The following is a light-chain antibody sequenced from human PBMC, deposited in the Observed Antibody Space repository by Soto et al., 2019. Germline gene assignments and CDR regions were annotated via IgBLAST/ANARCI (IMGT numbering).Light chain of an antibody. CDR1: SSDVGGYNY. J-gene: IGLJ1*01. CDR2: DVN. CDR3: CSHAGSYTDV. V-gene: IGLV2-11*01. Sequence: QSALTQPRSVSGSPGQSVTISCTGTSSDVGGYNYVSWYQQHPGKAPKVMIYDVNKRPSGVPDRFSGSKSGNTASLTISGLQAEDEADYYCCSHAGSYTDVFGTGTKLTVL.